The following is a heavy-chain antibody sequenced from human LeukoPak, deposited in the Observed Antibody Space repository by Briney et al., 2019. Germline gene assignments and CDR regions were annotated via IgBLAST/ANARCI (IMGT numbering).Heavy chain of an antibody. Sequence: PSETLSLTCAVYGGSLRGYYWSWIRLPPGKGLEWIGEIHHSGSTNYNPSLKSRVTISVDTSKNKFSLKLGSLTAADTAVYYWARHNWNDYYWGQGTLVTVSS. CDR3: ARHNWNDYY. D-gene: IGHD1-20*01. J-gene: IGHJ4*02. V-gene: IGHV4-34*01. CDR1: GGSLRGYY. CDR2: IHHSGST.